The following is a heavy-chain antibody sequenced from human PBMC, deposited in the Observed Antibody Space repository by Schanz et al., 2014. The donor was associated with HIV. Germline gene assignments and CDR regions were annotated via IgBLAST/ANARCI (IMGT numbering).Heavy chain of an antibody. CDR2: ITPLFGTP. J-gene: IGHJ1*01. CDR1: GGTFTYFS. D-gene: IGHD2-21*01. Sequence: QVQLVQSGAEAKKPGSSVKVSCTASGGTFTYFSISWVRQAPGQGLEWMGSITPLFGTPNYAQKFRDRVKITADESTSTVYLALSSLTFEDTAVYYCARGNLAYCGGGSCYTRFQFFQHWGQGTLVTVSS. V-gene: IGHV1-69*18. CDR3: ARGNLAYCGGGSCYTRFQFFQH.